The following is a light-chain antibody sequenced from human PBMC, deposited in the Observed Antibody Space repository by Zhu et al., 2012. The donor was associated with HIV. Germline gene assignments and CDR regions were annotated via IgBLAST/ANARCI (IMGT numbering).Light chain of an antibody. CDR1: QSVTNDY. CDR3: HQYLSSPET. Sequence: EIVLTQSPGTLSLSPGDRATLSCRASQSVTNDYLAWYQQKPGQAPGLLIYGASSRATGIPDRFSGSGSGTDFILTISRVEPEDFAVYYCHQYLSSPETFGQGTKVEIK. CDR2: GAS. V-gene: IGKV3-20*01. J-gene: IGKJ1*01.